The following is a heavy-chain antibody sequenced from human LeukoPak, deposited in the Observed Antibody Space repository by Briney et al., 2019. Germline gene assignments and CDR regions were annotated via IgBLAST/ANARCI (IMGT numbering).Heavy chain of an antibody. CDR3: ARGRSVGWFDP. J-gene: IGHJ5*02. Sequence: SQTLSLTCTVSGGSISSGSYYWSWIRQPAGKGLEWIGRIYTSGSTNYNPSLKSRVTISVDTSKNQFSLKLSSVTAADTAVYYCARGRSVGWFDPWGQGTLVTVSS. V-gene: IGHV4-61*02. CDR1: GGSISSGSYY. CDR2: IYTSGST. D-gene: IGHD1-14*01.